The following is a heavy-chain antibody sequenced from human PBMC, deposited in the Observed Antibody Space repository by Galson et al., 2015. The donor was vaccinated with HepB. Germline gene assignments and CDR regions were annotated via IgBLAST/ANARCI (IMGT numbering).Heavy chain of an antibody. D-gene: IGHD3-3*01. CDR1: GFTFSSYA. V-gene: IGHV3-23*01. CDR3: AKDGLAYYDFWSGYYHGMDV. J-gene: IGHJ6*02. CDR2: ISGSGGST. Sequence: SLRLSCAASGFTFSSYAMSWVRQAPGKGLEWVSAISGSGGSTYYADSVKGRFTISRDNSKNTLYLQMNSLRAEDTAVYYCAKDGLAYYDFWSGYYHGMDVWGQGTTVTVSS.